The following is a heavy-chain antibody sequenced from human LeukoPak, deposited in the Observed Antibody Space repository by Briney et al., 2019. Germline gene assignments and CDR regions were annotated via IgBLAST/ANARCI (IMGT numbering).Heavy chain of an antibody. CDR2: FSGSVDGST. D-gene: IGHD3-22*01. Sequence: PGGSQRLSCAASGFAFSSYAMSWVRQAPGKGLEWVSTFSGSVDGSTYYADSVKGRFTISRDNSKNTLYLQMNSLRAEDTAVYYCVRGGGSSAYYYSSYWGQGTLVTVSS. CDR1: GFAFSSYA. CDR3: VRGGGSSAYYYSSY. V-gene: IGHV3-23*01. J-gene: IGHJ4*02.